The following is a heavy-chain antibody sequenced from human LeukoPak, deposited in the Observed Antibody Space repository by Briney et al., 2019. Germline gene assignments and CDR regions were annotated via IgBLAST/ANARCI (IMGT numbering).Heavy chain of an antibody. CDR2: IYYSGST. Sequence: PSETLSLTCTVSGGSISSSSYYWGWIRQPPGKGLEWIGSIYYSGSTYYNPSLKSRVTISVDTSKNQFSLKLSSVTAADTAVYYCASGMVWFGEQSYWYFDLWGRGTLVTVSS. D-gene: IGHD3-10*01. CDR1: GGSISSSSYY. J-gene: IGHJ2*01. CDR3: ASGMVWFGEQSYWYFDL. V-gene: IGHV4-39*07.